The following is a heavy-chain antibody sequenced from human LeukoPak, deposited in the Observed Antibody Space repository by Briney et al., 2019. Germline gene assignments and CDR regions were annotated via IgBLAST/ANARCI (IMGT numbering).Heavy chain of an antibody. CDR2: ISSNGGST. CDR3: ASSSGGTYYYDSSGYGFDY. CDR1: GFTFSSYA. J-gene: IGHJ4*02. D-gene: IGHD3-22*01. V-gene: IGHV3-64*01. Sequence: GGSLRLSCAASGFTFSSYAMHWVRQAPGKGLEYVSAISSNGGSTYYANSVKGRFTISRDNSKNTLYLQMNSLRAEDTAVYYCASSSGGTYYYDSSGYGFDYWGQGTLVTVSS.